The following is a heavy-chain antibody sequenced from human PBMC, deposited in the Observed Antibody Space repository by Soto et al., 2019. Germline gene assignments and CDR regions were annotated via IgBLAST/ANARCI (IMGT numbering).Heavy chain of an antibody. V-gene: IGHV3-66*01. CDR1: GFTVSTDW. CDR3: VRENYYYGMDV. CDR2: IKSGGNT. J-gene: IGHJ6*02. Sequence: EVQLVESGGGLVQPGGSLRLSCAASGFTVSTDWMYWVRQAPGKGLEWVSLIKSGGNTYYADSVEGRFTISRDNSKTTVYLQMNSLRAEDTAVYYCVRENYYYGMDVWGQGTTVTVSS.